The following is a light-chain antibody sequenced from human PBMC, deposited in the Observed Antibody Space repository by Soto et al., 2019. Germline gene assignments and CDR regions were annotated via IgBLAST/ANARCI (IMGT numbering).Light chain of an antibody. CDR1: SSGVGGYNY. J-gene: IGLJ1*01. CDR2: DVS. V-gene: IGLV2-11*01. CDR3: CSYAGSPRYV. Sequence: QSALTQPRSVSGSPGQSVTISCTGTSSGVGGYNYVSWYQQHPGKAPKVMIYDVSERPSGFPDRFSGSKSGNTASLTISGLQAEDEADYYCCSYAGSPRYVLGTGTKVTVL.